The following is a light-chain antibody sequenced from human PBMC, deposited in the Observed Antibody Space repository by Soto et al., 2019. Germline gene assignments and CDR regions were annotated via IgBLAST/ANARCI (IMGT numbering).Light chain of an antibody. CDR3: AAWDDSLSGWV. Sequence: QPVLTQPPSASGTPGQRVTISCSGSSSNIGSNFVYWYQQLPGTAPKLLIYRNNQRPSGVPDPFSGSKSGTSASLAISGLRSEDEADYYCAAWDDSLSGWVFGGGTKVTVL. CDR2: RNN. V-gene: IGLV1-47*01. J-gene: IGLJ3*02. CDR1: SSNIGSNF.